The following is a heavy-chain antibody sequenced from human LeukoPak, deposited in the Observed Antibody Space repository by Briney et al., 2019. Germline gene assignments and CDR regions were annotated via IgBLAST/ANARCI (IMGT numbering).Heavy chain of an antibody. CDR1: GFTFTNYL. J-gene: IGHJ4*02. V-gene: IGHV3-7*01. Sequence: GGSLRLSCATSGFTFTNYLMSWVRQASGKGLEWVANIKEDGSTKWYVDSVRGRFTISRDNAKNSLYLQMDGLRAEDTAVYYCARDRESNWYPYLDAWGQGTLVTVSP. CDR2: IKEDGSTK. CDR3: ARDRESNWYPYLDA. D-gene: IGHD6-13*01.